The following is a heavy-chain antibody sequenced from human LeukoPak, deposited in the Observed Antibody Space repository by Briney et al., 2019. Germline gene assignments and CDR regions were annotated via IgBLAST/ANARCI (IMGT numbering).Heavy chain of an antibody. J-gene: IGHJ4*02. CDR3: AREDVYYYDSSGYSATGVDY. Sequence: SETLSLTCTVSGGSISSGSYYWSWIRQPAGKGLEWIGRIYTGGSTNYNPSLKSRVTISVDASKNQFSLKLSSVTAADTAVYYCAREDVYYYDSSGYSATGVDYWGQGTLVTVSS. CDR1: GGSISSGSYY. D-gene: IGHD3-22*01. CDR2: IYTGGST. V-gene: IGHV4-61*02.